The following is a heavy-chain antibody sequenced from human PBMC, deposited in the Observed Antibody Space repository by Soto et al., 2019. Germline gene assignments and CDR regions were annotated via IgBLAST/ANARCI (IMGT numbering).Heavy chain of an antibody. CDR1: GFIFSSYG. V-gene: IGHV3-30*18. Sequence: PGGSLRLSXAASGFIFSSYGMHWVRQAPGKGLEWVAVISYDGSNKYYADSVKGRFTISRDNSKNTLYLQMNSLRAEDTAVYYCAKDSRAVARTFDYWGQGALVTVSS. CDR2: ISYDGSNK. J-gene: IGHJ4*02. D-gene: IGHD6-19*01. CDR3: AKDSRAVARTFDY.